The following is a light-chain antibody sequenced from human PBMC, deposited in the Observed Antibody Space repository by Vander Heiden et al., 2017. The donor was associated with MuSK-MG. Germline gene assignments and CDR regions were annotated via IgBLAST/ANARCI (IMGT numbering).Light chain of an antibody. CDR1: NSDVGGYNY. V-gene: IGLV2-14*03. J-gene: IGLJ2*01. CDR2: DVT. Sequence: QSALTQPASVSGSPGPSITISCTGTNSDVGGYNYVSWYQQLPGTAPKLMIYDVTDRPSGVSNRFSGSKSGNTASLAISRLQAEDEADYYCSSYASTNTVVFGGGTKLTVL. CDR3: SSYASTNTVV.